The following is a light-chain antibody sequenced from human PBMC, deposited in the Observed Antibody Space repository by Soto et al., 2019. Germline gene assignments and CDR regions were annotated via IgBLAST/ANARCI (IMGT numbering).Light chain of an antibody. Sequence: EILLTHSPATLSLSPVEIATLSFRASQSVSSYLAWYQQKPGQAPRLLIYDASNRATGIPARFSGSGSGTDFTLTISSLEPQDFAVYYCQQRSNWPRTFGQGTKVDIK. J-gene: IGKJ1*01. CDR3: QQRSNWPRT. CDR2: DAS. CDR1: QSVSSY. V-gene: IGKV3-11*01.